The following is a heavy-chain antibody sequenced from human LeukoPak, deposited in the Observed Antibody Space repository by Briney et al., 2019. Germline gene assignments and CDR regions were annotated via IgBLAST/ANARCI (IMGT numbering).Heavy chain of an antibody. CDR3: AKDRYFDWLLWLFDY. J-gene: IGHJ4*02. CDR1: GFTFSSYG. V-gene: IGHV3-30*18. CDR2: ISYDGSNK. Sequence: GGSLRLSCAASGFTFSSYGMHWVCQAPGKGLEWVAVISYDGSNKYYADSVKGRFTISRDNSKNTLYLQMNSLRAEDTAVYYCAKDRYFDWLLWLFDYWGQGTLVTVSS. D-gene: IGHD3-9*01.